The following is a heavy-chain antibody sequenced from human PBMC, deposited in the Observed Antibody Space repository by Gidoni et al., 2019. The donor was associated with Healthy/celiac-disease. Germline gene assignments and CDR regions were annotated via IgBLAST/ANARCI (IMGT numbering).Heavy chain of an antibody. CDR1: GFTVSSNY. J-gene: IGHJ6*02. CDR2: IYTGGST. CDR3: ARSYGHYYYYGMDV. D-gene: IGHD4-17*01. Sequence: EMQLVESGGGLIQPGGSLRLSCAASGFTVSSNYISWVRQAPGKGLEWVSVIYTGGSTYYADSVKGRFTISRDNSRNTLYLQMNSLRAEDTAVYYCARSYGHYYYYGMDVWGQGTAVTVSS. V-gene: IGHV3-53*01.